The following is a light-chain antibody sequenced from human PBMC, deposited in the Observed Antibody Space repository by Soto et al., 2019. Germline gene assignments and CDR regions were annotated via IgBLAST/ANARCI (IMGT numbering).Light chain of an antibody. CDR3: QQYNSYSPT. V-gene: IGKV1-5*03. CDR1: QSISTW. Sequence: DIQMTQSPSTLSASVGDRVTITCRASQSISTWLAWYQQEPGKAPKLLIHKASSVQSGVPSRFSGSGSGTDFTLTISSLHPDDFAPYYCQQYNSYSPTFGQGTRVEIK. CDR2: KAS. J-gene: IGKJ1*01.